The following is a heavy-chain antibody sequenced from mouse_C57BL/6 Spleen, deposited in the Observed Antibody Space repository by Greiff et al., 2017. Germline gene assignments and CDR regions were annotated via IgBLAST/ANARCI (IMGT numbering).Heavy chain of an antibody. D-gene: IGHD1-1*01. J-gene: IGHJ3*01. CDR1: GYAFSSYW. Sequence: VQLQQSGAELVKPGASVKISCKASGYAFSSYWMNWVKQRPGKGLEWIGQIYPGDGDTNYNGKFKGKATLTADKSSSTAYMQLSSLTSEDSAVYCWARNYYGRSYPQLGGFAYGGQGTLVTVSA. V-gene: IGHV1-80*01. CDR3: ARNYYGRSYPQLGGFAY. CDR2: IYPGDGDT.